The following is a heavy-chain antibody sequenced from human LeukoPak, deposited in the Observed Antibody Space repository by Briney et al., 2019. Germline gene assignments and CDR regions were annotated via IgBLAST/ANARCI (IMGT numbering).Heavy chain of an antibody. CDR2: IYYSGST. CDR1: RVSINSYC. CDR3: ARFTVAAFDY. Sequence: SETLSLTCTVSRVSINSYCWSWIRQPPGKGLEWIGYIYYSGSTNYNPSLKSRVTMSVDTSKNQFSLKLSSVTAADTAVYFCARFTVAAFDYWGQGTLVTVSS. J-gene: IGHJ4*02. V-gene: IGHV4-59*01. D-gene: IGHD4-23*01.